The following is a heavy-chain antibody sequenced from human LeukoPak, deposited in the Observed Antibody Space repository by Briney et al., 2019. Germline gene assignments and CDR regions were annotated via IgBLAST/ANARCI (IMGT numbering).Heavy chain of an antibody. J-gene: IGHJ5*02. V-gene: IGHV4-38-2*02. CDR3: AKGAGPPWFDP. Sequence: SETLSLTCTVSDYSISSANYWGWIRQSPGKGLEWIGSVYHSGSTHYNPSLKSRVTISIDTSRNQFSMNLNSVIAADTAVYYCAKGAGPPWFDPWGQGTLVTVSS. CDR2: VYHSGST. D-gene: IGHD6-19*01. CDR1: DYSISSANY.